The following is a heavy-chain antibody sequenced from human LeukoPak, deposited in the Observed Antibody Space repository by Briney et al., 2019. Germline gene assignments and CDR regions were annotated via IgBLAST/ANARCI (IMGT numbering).Heavy chain of an antibody. CDR3: ARHDVVPVIRRGFDF. CDR2: IYYGGTT. Sequence: SETLSLTCTVSGGSVSGYYWSWIRQPPGKGLEYIGYIYYGGTTLYSPSLKGRVTISIDTSENQVSLKLTSVTAADTAVYYCARHDVVPVIRRGFDFWGQGTPVTVSA. V-gene: IGHV4-59*08. D-gene: IGHD2-21*02. CDR1: GGSVSGYY. J-gene: IGHJ4*02.